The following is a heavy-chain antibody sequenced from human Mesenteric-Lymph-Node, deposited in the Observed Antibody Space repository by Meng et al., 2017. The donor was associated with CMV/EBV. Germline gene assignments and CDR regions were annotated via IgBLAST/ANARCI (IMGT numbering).Heavy chain of an antibody. CDR2: ISAYNGNT. D-gene: IGHD3-3*01. CDR3: ARDLKVLRFFS. Sequence: ASVKVSCKASGGTFSSYGISWVRQAPGQGLEGMGWISAYNGNTNYAQKLQGRVTMTTDTSTSTDYMELRSLRSDDTAVYYCARDLKVLRFFSWGQGTLVTVSS. CDR1: GGTFSSYG. J-gene: IGHJ5*02. V-gene: IGHV1-18*01.